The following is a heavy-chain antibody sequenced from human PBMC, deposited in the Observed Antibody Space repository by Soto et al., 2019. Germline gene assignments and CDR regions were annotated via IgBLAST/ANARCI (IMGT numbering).Heavy chain of an antibody. D-gene: IGHD3-22*01. CDR1: GGSFSGYY. J-gene: IGHJ4*02. CDR2: INHSGST. Sequence: QVQLQQWGAGLLKPSETLSLTCAVYGGSFSGYYWSWIRQPPGKGLEWIGEINHSGSTNYNPSLKSRVTISVDTSKNQFSLKLSSVTAADTAVYYCARGRKGYGPRYYYDSSGYLDYWGQGTLVTVSS. V-gene: IGHV4-34*01. CDR3: ARGRKGYGPRYYYDSSGYLDY.